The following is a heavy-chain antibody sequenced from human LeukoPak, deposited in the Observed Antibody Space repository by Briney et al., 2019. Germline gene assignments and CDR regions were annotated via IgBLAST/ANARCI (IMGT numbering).Heavy chain of an antibody. Sequence: GESLKISCKASGYTFTNYWIGWVRQMPGKGLEWMGIMYPGGSDTRYNPSFRGQVTISADKSISTAYLHWSSLKASDTAIYYCAGLGTTATTTRFDYWGQGTLVTVSS. D-gene: IGHD1-7*01. J-gene: IGHJ4*02. V-gene: IGHV5-51*01. CDR1: GYTFTNYW. CDR2: MYPGGSDT. CDR3: AGLGTTATTTRFDY.